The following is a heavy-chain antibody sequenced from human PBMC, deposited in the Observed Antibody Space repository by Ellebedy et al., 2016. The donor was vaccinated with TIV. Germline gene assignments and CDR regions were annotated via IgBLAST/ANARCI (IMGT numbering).Heavy chain of an antibody. J-gene: IGHJ6*02. CDR3: ARARTPTVTYYGMDV. Sequence: AASVKVSCKASGYTFTSYVMHWVRQAPGQRLEWMGWINAGNGNTKYSQKFQGRVTITRDTSASTAYMELSSLRTEDTAVYYCARARTPTVTYYGMDVWGQGTTVTVSS. CDR2: INAGNGNT. CDR1: GYTFTSYV. D-gene: IGHD4-11*01. V-gene: IGHV1-3*01.